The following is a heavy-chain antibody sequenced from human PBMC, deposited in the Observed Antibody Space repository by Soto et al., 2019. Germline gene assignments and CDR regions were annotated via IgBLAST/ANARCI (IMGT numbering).Heavy chain of an antibody. Sequence: QVQLVQSGAEVKKPGASVKVSCKASGYTFTSYGISWVRQAPGQGLGWMGWISAYNGNTNYAQKLQGRVTMTTDTSTSTAYMELRGLRSDDTAVYYCARVPWGGNPASCAFDIWGQGTMVTVSS. CDR2: ISAYNGNT. D-gene: IGHD2-15*01. CDR3: ARVPWGGNPASCAFDI. V-gene: IGHV1-18*01. J-gene: IGHJ3*02. CDR1: GYTFTSYG.